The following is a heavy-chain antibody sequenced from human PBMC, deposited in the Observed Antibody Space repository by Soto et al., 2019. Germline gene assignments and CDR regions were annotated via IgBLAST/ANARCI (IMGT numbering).Heavy chain of an antibody. Sequence: PGGSLRLSCAASGFTFSSYAMSWVRQAPGKGLEWVSAISGSGGSTYYADSVKGRFTISRDNSKNTLYLQMNSLRAEDTAVYYCAKDGIGSSSWYLISRYFDYWGQGTLVTVSS. J-gene: IGHJ4*02. CDR2: ISGSGGST. CDR3: AKDGIGSSSWYLISRYFDY. V-gene: IGHV3-23*01. D-gene: IGHD6-13*01. CDR1: GFTFSSYA.